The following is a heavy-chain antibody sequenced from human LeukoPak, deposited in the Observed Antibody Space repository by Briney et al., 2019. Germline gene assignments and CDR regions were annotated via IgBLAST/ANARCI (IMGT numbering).Heavy chain of an antibody. V-gene: IGHV4-31*11. D-gene: IGHD6-13*01. Sequence: KPSGTLSLTCAVSGGSISSGGYYWSWIRQHPGKGLEWIGYIYYSGSTYYNPSLKSRVTISVDTSKNQFSLKPSSVTAADTAVYYCARDTVSLAAAGPWGQGTLVTVSS. CDR2: IYYSGST. CDR3: ARDTVSLAAAGP. J-gene: IGHJ5*02. CDR1: GGSISSGGYY.